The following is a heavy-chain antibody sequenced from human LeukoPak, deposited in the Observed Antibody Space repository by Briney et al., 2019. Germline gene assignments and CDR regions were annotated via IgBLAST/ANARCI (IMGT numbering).Heavy chain of an antibody. D-gene: IGHD3-16*02. Sequence: SETLSLTCTVSGYSISSVYYWGWIRQPAGKGLEWIGRIYTSGSTNYNPSLKSRVTMSVDTSKNQFSLKLSSVTAADTAVYYCARDAGNVWGSYRPFDYWGQGTLVTVSS. CDR1: GYSISSVYY. CDR2: IYTSGST. CDR3: ARDAGNVWGSYRPFDY. V-gene: IGHV4-4*07. J-gene: IGHJ4*02.